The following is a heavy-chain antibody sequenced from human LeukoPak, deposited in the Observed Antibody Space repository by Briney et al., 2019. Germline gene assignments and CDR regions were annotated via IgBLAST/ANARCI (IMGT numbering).Heavy chain of an antibody. D-gene: IGHD6-13*01. CDR1: GVSISSYY. CDR3: AGTGYSSSLNFDY. J-gene: IGHJ4*02. V-gene: IGHV4-59*01. Sequence: SETLFLTCTVSGVSISSYYWSWIRQPPGKGLEWIGYIYYSGSTNYNPSLKSRVTISVDTSKNQFSLKLSSVTAADTAVYYCAGTGYSSSLNFDYWGQGTLVTVSS. CDR2: IYYSGST.